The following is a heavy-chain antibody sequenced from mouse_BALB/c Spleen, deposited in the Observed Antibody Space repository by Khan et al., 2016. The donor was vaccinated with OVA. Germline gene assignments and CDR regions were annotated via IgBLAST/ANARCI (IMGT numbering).Heavy chain of an antibody. D-gene: IGHD2-14*01. Sequence: QIQLVQSGPELKKPGETVRISCKASGYTFTTAGMQWVQKMPGKGLKWIGWINTHSGVPKYVEDFKGRFAFSLETSASTAYLQITNLKDEDTATYFGARAGAAYDRNDGGAMDYWGQGTSVTVAA. CDR2: INTHSGVP. CDR3: ARAGAAYDRNDGGAMDY. CDR1: GYTFTTAG. J-gene: IGHJ4*01. V-gene: IGHV9-4*02.